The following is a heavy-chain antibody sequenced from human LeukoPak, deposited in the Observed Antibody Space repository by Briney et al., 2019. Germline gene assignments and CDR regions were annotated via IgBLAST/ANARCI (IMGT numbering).Heavy chain of an antibody. Sequence: ASETLSLTCSVSGGSISGYYWTWIRQPAGKGLEWIGGVYTSGSTHYNPSLKTRLTMSVDTSKNQFSLKLSSVTATDTAVYYCARLITGTTTAFDIWGQGTMVTVSS. CDR1: GGSISGYY. CDR3: ARLITGTTTAFDI. J-gene: IGHJ3*02. V-gene: IGHV4-4*07. CDR2: VYTSGST. D-gene: IGHD1-7*01.